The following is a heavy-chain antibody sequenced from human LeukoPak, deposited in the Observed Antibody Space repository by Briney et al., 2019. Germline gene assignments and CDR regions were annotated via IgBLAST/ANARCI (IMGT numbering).Heavy chain of an antibody. J-gene: IGHJ4*02. CDR2: IFYTGST. Sequence: PSETLSLTCTVSSGSINTYYWSWIRQPPGKGLEWMGYIFYTGSTYSNPSLRSRVSISLDTSKSQFSLKLSSVTAADTAVYYCARGKGYDDSFYDYWGQGTLVTVSS. CDR3: ARGKGYDDSFYDY. D-gene: IGHD5-12*01. V-gene: IGHV4-30-4*08. CDR1: SGSINTYY.